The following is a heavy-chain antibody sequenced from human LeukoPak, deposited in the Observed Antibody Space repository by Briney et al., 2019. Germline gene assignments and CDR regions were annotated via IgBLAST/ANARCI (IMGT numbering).Heavy chain of an antibody. CDR2: INHSGST. Sequence: SETLSLTCAVYGGSFSGYYWSWIRQPPGKGLEWIGEINHSGSTNYNPSLKSRVTISVDTSKNQFSLKLSSVTAADTAVYYCARRPAYYDFWSGSGAFDIWGQGTMVTVSS. D-gene: IGHD3-3*01. CDR3: ARRPAYYDFWSGSGAFDI. J-gene: IGHJ3*02. CDR1: GGSFSGYY. V-gene: IGHV4-34*01.